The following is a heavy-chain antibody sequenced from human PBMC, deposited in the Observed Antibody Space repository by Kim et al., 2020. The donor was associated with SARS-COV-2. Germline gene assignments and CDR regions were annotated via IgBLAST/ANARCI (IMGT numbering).Heavy chain of an antibody. CDR1: GGSFSGYY. J-gene: IGHJ6*03. CDR3: ARGTRQWLVRGPYYYYMDV. CDR2: INPSGST. Sequence: SETLSLTCAVYGGSFSGYYWSWIRQPPGKGLEWVGEINPSGSTNYNPSSKSRVTISVDTSKNQFSLKLSSVTAADTAVYYCARGTRQWLVRGPYYYYMDVWGKGTTVTVSS. V-gene: IGHV4-34*01. D-gene: IGHD6-19*01.